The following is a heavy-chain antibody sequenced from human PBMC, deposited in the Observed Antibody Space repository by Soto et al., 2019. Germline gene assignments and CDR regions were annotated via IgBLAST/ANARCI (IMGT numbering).Heavy chain of an antibody. V-gene: IGHV3-64*01. CDR2: ISSNGGTT. CDR1: GFTFSTYA. J-gene: IGHJ4*02. CDR3: ASDGRAMNGC. D-gene: IGHD5-18*01. Sequence: EVQLVESGGGLVQPGGSLRLSCAASGFTFSTYAMQWVRQAPGKGLEFVSSISSNGGTTNYAYSVKGRVTISRDNYKDTLYLQMGRLRAEEMAVYCCASDGRAMNGCRGQGPLVTVSS.